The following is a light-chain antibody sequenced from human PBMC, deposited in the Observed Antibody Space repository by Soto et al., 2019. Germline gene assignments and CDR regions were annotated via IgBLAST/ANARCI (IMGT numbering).Light chain of an antibody. CDR3: QQRNNWRSS. Sequence: EVVLTQSPATLSLSPGERATLSCRASQSVSNYLAWYQQKPGQAPRLLIYDASTWATGIPARFGGSGSGTDFTLTISSLEPEDFAVYYGQQRNNWRSSFGQGTKLEIK. V-gene: IGKV3-11*01. CDR1: QSVSNY. J-gene: IGKJ2*01. CDR2: DAS.